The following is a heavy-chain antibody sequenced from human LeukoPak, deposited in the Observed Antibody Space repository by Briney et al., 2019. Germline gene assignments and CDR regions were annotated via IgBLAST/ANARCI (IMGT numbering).Heavy chain of an antibody. J-gene: IGHJ6*03. CDR1: GGSFSGYY. V-gene: IGHV4-34*01. D-gene: IGHD3-10*01. CDR2: INHSGST. CDR3: ARESITMVRGVIIRPPDYYYYYMDV. Sequence: PSETLSLTCAVYGGSFSGYYWSWIRQPPGEGLEWIGEINHSGSTNYNPSLKSRVTISVDTSKNQFSLKLSSVTAADTAVYYCARESITMVRGVIIRPPDYYYYYMDVWGKGTTVTVSS.